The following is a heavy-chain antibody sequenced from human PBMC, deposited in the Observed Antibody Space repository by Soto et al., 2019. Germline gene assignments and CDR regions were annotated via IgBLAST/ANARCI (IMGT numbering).Heavy chain of an antibody. Sequence: SVKVSCKASGGTFSSYAISWVRQAPGQGLEWMGGIIPIFGTANYAQKFQGRVTITADESTSTAYMELSSLRSEDTAVYYCAGDRGDGYNFNYYGMDVWGQGTTVTVSS. D-gene: IGHD5-12*01. CDR2: IIPIFGTA. J-gene: IGHJ6*02. V-gene: IGHV1-69*13. CDR3: AGDRGDGYNFNYYGMDV. CDR1: GGTFSSYA.